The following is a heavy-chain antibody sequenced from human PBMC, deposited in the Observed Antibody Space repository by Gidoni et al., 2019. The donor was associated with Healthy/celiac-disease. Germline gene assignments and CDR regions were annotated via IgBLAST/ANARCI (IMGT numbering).Heavy chain of an antibody. CDR2: IIPIFGTA. D-gene: IGHD5-18*01. V-gene: IGHV1-69*01. Sequence: QVQLVQSGAEVKKPGSSVKVSCKASGGTFSSYAISWVRQAPGQGLEWMGGIIPIFGTANYAQKFQGRVTITADESTSTAYMELSSLRSEDTAVYYCAIEDTAKADYYYYGMDVWGQGTTVTVSS. J-gene: IGHJ6*02. CDR3: AIEDTAKADYYYYGMDV. CDR1: GGTFSSYA.